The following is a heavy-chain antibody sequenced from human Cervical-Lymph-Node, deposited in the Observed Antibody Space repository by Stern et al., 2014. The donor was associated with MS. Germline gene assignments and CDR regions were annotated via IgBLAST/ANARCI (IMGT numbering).Heavy chain of an antibody. V-gene: IGHV1-69*01. Sequence: VQLEESGAEVKKPGSSVKVSCKASGGTFSSYAISWVRQAPGQGLEWMGGILPIFGTAKYAPKFQGQVPITADESTSTAYMERSSLRSEDTAVYYCARESYSSSSKYFDYWGQGTLVTVSS. CDR1: GGTFSSYA. CDR2: ILPIFGTA. CDR3: ARESYSSSSKYFDY. J-gene: IGHJ4*02. D-gene: IGHD6-6*01.